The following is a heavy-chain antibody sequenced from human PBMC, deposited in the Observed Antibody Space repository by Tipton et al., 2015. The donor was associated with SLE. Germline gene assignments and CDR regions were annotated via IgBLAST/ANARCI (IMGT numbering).Heavy chain of an antibody. CDR3: ARAGAAAALDY. CDR1: GGSISSHY. J-gene: IGHJ4*02. Sequence: TLSLTCTVSGGSISSHYWGWIRQPPGKGLEWIGSIYYSGSTYYNPSLKSRVTISVDTSKNQFSLKLSSVTAADTAVYYCARAGAAAALDYWGQGTLVTVSS. CDR2: IYYSGST. V-gene: IGHV4-39*07. D-gene: IGHD6-13*01.